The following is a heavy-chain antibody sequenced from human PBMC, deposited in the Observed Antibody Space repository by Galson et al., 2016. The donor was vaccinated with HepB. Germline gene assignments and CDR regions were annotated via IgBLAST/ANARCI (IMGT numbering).Heavy chain of an antibody. Sequence: SLRLSCAASGFTFSKFAMSWVRQAPGKGLEWASSLSAGDTTYYADSVKYRFTISRNNSKNTLYLEMNSLRAEDTAVYYCAKAQYTYRAAAETEYDYWGQGTLVTVSS. D-gene: IGHD5-18*01. CDR1: GFTFSKFA. CDR3: AKAQYTYRAAAETEYDY. CDR2: LSAGDTT. V-gene: IGHV3-23*01. J-gene: IGHJ4*02.